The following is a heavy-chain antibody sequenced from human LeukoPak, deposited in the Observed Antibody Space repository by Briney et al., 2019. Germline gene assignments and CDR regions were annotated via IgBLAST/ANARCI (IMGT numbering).Heavy chain of an antibody. V-gene: IGHV1-69*13. D-gene: IGHD6-13*01. J-gene: IGHJ4*02. CDR1: GGTFSSYA. CDR2: IIPIFGTA. Sequence: SVKVSCKASGGTFSSYAISWVRQAPGQGLEWMGGIIPIFGTANYAQKFQGRVTIIADESTSTAYMELSSLRSEDTAVYYCARDQGIAAAGTFYYFDYWGQGTLVTVSS. CDR3: ARDQGIAAAGTFYYFDY.